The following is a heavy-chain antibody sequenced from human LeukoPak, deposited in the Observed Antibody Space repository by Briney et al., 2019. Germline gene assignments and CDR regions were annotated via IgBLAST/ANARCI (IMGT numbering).Heavy chain of an antibody. CDR1: GFTFSSYA. J-gene: IGHJ4*02. V-gene: IGHV3-23*01. CDR2: ISGSGGST. Sequence: GGSLRLSCAASGFTFSSYAMSWVRQAPGKGLEWVSAISGSGGSTYCAGSVKGRFTISRDNSKNTLYLQMNSLRAEDTAVYYCAKGGSITMIVVVPINDYWGQGTLVTVSS. CDR3: AKGGSITMIVVVPINDY. D-gene: IGHD3-22*01.